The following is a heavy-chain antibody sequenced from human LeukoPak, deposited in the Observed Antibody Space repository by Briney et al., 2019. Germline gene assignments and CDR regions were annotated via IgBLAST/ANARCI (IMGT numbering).Heavy chain of an antibody. CDR1: GFTFSTYD. CDR2: ISGGGGRT. V-gene: IGHV3-23*01. Sequence: GGSLRLSCAASGFTFSTYDMSWVRQAPGKGLEWVSAISGGGGRTYYADSVKGRFTISRDNSKSTVYLQMNSLRAEDTAVYYCARGAMAARLYYFDYWGRGILVTVSS. J-gene: IGHJ4*02. D-gene: IGHD5-24*01. CDR3: ARGAMAARLYYFDY.